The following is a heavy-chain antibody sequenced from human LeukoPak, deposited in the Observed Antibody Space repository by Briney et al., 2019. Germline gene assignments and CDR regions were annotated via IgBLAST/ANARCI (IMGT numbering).Heavy chain of an antibody. J-gene: IGHJ4*02. CDR3: AKRGYYYESSGYYYFDY. CDR2: ITGSGGNT. Sequence: GGSLRLSCAASGFTFSSHAMSWVRQAPGKGLEWVSTITGSGGNTYYADSVKGRFTISRDNSESTLYLQMNTLRAEDTALYYCAKRGYYYESSGYYYFDYWGQGSLVTVSS. D-gene: IGHD3-22*01. CDR1: GFTFSSHA. V-gene: IGHV3-23*01.